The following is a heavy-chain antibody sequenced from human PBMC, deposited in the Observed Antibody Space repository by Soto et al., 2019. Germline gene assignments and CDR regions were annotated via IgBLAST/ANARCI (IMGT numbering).Heavy chain of an antibody. V-gene: IGHV3-74*01. J-gene: IGHJ4*01. D-gene: IGHD6-19*01. CDR2: IKTDGTTT. CDR3: AIGHWLGI. CDR1: GFTLSSRW. Sequence: GGSLRLSCVVSGFTLSSRWMHWVRQTPGKGLVWVSRIKTDGTTTNYADSVKGRFTISRDNAENTLYLHMNSLRAEDTAVYYCAIGHWLGIWGHGTLVTVSS.